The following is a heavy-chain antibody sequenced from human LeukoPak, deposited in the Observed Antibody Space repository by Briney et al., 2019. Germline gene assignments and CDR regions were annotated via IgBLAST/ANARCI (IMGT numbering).Heavy chain of an antibody. CDR3: ARDRGYYDSTTDAFDI. J-gene: IGHJ3*02. CDR1: GFTFSSYA. V-gene: IGHV3-30-3*01. CDR2: ISYDGSNK. D-gene: IGHD3-22*01. Sequence: GGSLRLSCAASGFTFSSYAMHWVRQAPGKGLEWVAVISYDGSNKYYADSVKGRFTISRDNSKNTLYLQMNCLRAEDTAVYYCARDRGYYDSTTDAFDIWGQGTMVTVSS.